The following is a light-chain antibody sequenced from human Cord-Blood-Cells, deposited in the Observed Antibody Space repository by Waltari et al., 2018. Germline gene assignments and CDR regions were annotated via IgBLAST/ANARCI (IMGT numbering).Light chain of an antibody. CDR1: RARLASNY. CDR2: EDN. J-gene: IGLJ2*01. Sequence: FMLTQPHSVSESPGKTVIISCTRRRARLASNYVQRYQQRPGSSPTTVIYEDNQRPSGVPDRFSGSIDSSSNSASLTIAGLKTEDEADYYCQSYDSSNVVFGGGTKLTVL. V-gene: IGLV6-57*01. CDR3: QSYDSSNVV.